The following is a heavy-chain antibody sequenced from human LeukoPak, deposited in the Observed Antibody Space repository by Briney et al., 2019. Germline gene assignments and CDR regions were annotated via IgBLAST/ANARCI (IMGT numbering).Heavy chain of an antibody. CDR3: AREGPIVGATHLVDY. CDR1: AYTFTDYY. J-gene: IGHJ4*02. CDR2: INPNSGGT. D-gene: IGHD1-26*01. V-gene: IGHV1-2*02. Sequence: ASVKVSCKAYAYTFTDYYMHWVRQAPGQGLEWMGWINPNSGGTNYAQKFQGRVTMTRDTSISTAYMELSRLRPDDTAVYYCAREGPIVGATHLVDYWGQGTLVTVSS.